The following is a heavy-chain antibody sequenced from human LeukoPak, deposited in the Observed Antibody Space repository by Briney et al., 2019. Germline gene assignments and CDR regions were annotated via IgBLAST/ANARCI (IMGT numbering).Heavy chain of an antibody. D-gene: IGHD1-26*01. V-gene: IGHV4-59*01. CDR2: IYYSGST. CDR1: GDSISSYY. Sequence: SETLSLTCTVSGDSISSYYWSWIRQPPGKGLEWIGYIYYSGSTKYNPSLKSRVTISVDTSKNQSSLKLSSMTAADTAVYYCARAQWGDAFDIWGRGTMVTVSS. J-gene: IGHJ3*02. CDR3: ARAQWGDAFDI.